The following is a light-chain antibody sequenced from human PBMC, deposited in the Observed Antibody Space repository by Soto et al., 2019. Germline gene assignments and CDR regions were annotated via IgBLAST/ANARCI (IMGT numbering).Light chain of an antibody. CDR3: QQYGSSPWT. CDR2: GAS. J-gene: IGKJ1*01. Sequence: TLSCRASQSVSSSYLAWYQQKPGQAPRLLIYGASSRATGIPDRFSGSGSGTDFTLTISRLEPEDFAVYYCQQYGSSPWTFGQGTKVDIK. CDR1: QSVSSSY. V-gene: IGKV3-20*01.